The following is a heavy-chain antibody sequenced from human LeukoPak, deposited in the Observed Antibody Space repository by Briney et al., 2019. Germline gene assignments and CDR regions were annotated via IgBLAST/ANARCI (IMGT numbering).Heavy chain of an antibody. V-gene: IGHV3-73*01. J-gene: IGHJ5*02. CDR1: GFTFSDSA. D-gene: IGHD2-8*01. Sequence: GGSLKLSCAASGFTFSDSAIHWVRQASGKGLEWVGRIRDKGYGHATAYAASVKGRFTLSRDDSKNTAYLRMNSLKTEDTALYYCTTPNEGNWFDPWGQGTLVTVSS. CDR3: TTPNEGNWFDP. CDR2: IRDKGYGHAT.